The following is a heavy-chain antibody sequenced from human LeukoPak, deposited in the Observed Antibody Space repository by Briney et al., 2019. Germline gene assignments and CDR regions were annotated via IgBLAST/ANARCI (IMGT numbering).Heavy chain of an antibody. CDR1: GGSISSYY. Sequence: SETLSLTCTVSGGSISSYYWSWIRQPAGKGLEWIGRIYTRGSTNYNPSLKSRVTMSVDTSKNQFSLKLSSVTAADTAVYYCAREVGIVVVVAAKRAAFDIWGQGTMVTVSS. J-gene: IGHJ3*02. CDR2: IYTRGST. CDR3: AREVGIVVVVAAKRAAFDI. V-gene: IGHV4-4*07. D-gene: IGHD2-15*01.